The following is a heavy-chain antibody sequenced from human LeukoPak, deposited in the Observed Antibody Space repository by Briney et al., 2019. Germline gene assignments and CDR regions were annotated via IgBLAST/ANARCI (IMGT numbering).Heavy chain of an antibody. V-gene: IGHV3-21*01. CDR1: GFTFSSYS. J-gene: IGHJ4*02. D-gene: IGHD2/OR15-2a*01. CDR3: ARDTSARNYFDY. Sequence: PGGSLRLSCAASGFTFSSYSMNWVRQAPGKGLEWVSSISSSSSYIYYADSVKGRFTISRDNAKNSLYLQMNSLRAEDTAVYYCARDTSARNYFDYWGQGTPVTVSS. CDR2: ISSSSSYI.